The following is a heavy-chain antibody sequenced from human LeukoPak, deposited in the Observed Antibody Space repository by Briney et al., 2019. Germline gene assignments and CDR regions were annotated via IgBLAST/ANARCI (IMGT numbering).Heavy chain of an antibody. CDR1: GYSFTTYW. V-gene: IGHV5-51*01. D-gene: IGHD3-22*01. CDR2: IHPSDSDP. J-gene: IGHJ4*02. CDR3: ATGWRGNYYDPAHY. Sequence: GESLKIPCKPSGYSFTTYWFAWVRQMSGKGLEWVAMIHPSDSDPRYSPSFQGQVTISADKSINTAYLQWSSLKASDTAMYYCATGWRGNYYDPAHYWGQGTLVTFSS.